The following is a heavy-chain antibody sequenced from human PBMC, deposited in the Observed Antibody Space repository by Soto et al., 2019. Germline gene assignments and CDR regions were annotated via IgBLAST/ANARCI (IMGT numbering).Heavy chain of an antibody. CDR2: ISGSGGST. D-gene: IGHD2-15*01. CDR1: GFTFSSYA. Sequence: PGGSLRLSCAASGFTFSSYAMSWVRQAPGKGLEWVSSISGSGGSTYYADSVKGRFTISRDNSKNTLYLQMNSLRAEDTARYYCAKDAVAVSPNWFDPWGQGTQVTVPQ. J-gene: IGHJ5*02. V-gene: IGHV3-23*01. CDR3: AKDAVAVSPNWFDP.